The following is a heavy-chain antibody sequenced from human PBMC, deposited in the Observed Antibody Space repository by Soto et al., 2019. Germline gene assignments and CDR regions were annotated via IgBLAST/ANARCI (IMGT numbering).Heavy chain of an antibody. V-gene: IGHV4-39*01. CDR3: VRRFHGTGATHP. D-gene: IGHD1-1*01. CDR1: GASIISGSYY. J-gene: IGHJ5*02. CDR2: FYNTGGT. Sequence: SETLSLTCTVSGASIISGSYYWVWIRQPPGKGLEWIGNFYNTGGTLYNASLKSRVTISVDTSKNQVSLKLSFVTAADTAVYYCVRRFHGTGATHPWGQEALVTVSS.